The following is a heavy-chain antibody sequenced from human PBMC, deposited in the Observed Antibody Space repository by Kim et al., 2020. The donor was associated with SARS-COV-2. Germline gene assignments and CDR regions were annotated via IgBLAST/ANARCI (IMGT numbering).Heavy chain of an antibody. D-gene: IGHD2-8*01. CDR3: ARSSRSVWLNLPSSPVLYGMDV. Sequence: ASVKVSCKASGYTFTSYGISWVRQAPGQGLEWMGWISAYNGNTNYAQKLQGRVTMTTDTSTSTAYMELRRLRSDDTAVYYCARSSRSVWLNLPSSPVLYGMDVWGQGTTVTVSS. J-gene: IGHJ6*02. CDR1: GYTFTSYG. CDR2: ISAYNGNT. V-gene: IGHV1-18*01.